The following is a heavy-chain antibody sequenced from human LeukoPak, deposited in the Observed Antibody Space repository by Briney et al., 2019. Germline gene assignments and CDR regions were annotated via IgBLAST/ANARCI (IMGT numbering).Heavy chain of an antibody. V-gene: IGHV3-20*04. CDR1: GFTFDDYG. CDR2: INWNGGSA. Sequence: GGSLRLSCAASGFTFDDYGMTWVRQAPGKGLEWVSGINWNGGSAGYADSVKGRFTISRDNAENSLYLQMNSLRVEDTAVYYCAREGGGSGWPPADHWGRGTRVTVSS. CDR3: AREGGGSGWPPADH. J-gene: IGHJ4*02. D-gene: IGHD6-19*01.